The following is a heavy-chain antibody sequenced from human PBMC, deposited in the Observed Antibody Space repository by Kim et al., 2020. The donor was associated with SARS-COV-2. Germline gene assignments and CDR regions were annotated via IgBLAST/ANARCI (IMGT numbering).Heavy chain of an antibody. CDR3: ARTHSSGWYYY. CDR1: GFTVSSNY. D-gene: IGHD6-19*01. Sequence: GGSLRLSCAASGFTVSSNYMSWVRQAPGKGLEWVSVIYSGGSTYYADSVKGRFTISRDNSKNTLYLQMNSLRAEDTAVYYCARTHSSGWYYYWGQGTLVTVSS. CDR2: IYSGGST. J-gene: IGHJ4*02. V-gene: IGHV3-53*01.